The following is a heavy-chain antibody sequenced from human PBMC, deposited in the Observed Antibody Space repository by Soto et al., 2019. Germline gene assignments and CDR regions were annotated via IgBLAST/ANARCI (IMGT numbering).Heavy chain of an antibody. D-gene: IGHD2-21*02. Sequence: QVQLVQSGAEEKKPGASVKVSCKASGYTFTSYAMHWVRQAPGQRLEWMGWINAGNGNTRYSQKFQGRVTITSNTSARKAYMELSSLRSEDTAVYYCARSIVVVTALDYWGQGTLVTVSS. CDR2: INAGNGNT. CDR3: ARSIVVVTALDY. J-gene: IGHJ4*02. CDR1: GYTFTSYA. V-gene: IGHV1-3*05.